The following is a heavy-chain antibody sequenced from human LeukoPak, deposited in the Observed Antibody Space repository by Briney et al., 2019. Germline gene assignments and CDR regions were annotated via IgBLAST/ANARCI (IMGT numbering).Heavy chain of an antibody. J-gene: IGHJ4*02. CDR1: GYTFTTSA. D-gene: IGHD3-22*01. CDR3: VRENNYAGSGYYSYYFDY. V-gene: IGHV7-4-1*02. Sequence: GASVKVSCKASGYTFTTSAINWVRQAPGQGLQWMGWINTNTGNPTYAQGFIGRFVFSLDTSVSSAYLQISSLKADDTAVYYCVRENNYAGSGYYSYYFDYWGQGTLVTVSS. CDR2: INTNTGNP.